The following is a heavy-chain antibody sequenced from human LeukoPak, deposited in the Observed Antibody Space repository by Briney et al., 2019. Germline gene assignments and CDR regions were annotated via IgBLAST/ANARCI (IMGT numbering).Heavy chain of an antibody. CDR2: IYSSGTT. Sequence: SETLSLTCTVSGGSISSYYWGWIRQSPGKGLEWLASIYSSGTTQSNPSLKSRVSISIDTSKNQFSLKLYSVTASDAAIYYCARHLSGTTMAHYFDFWGQGTLVTVSS. D-gene: IGHD1-1*01. CDR1: GGSISSYY. CDR3: ARHLSGTTMAHYFDF. V-gene: IGHV4-39*01. J-gene: IGHJ4*02.